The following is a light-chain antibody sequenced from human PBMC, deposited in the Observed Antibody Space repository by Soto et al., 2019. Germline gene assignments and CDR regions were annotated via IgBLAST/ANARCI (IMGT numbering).Light chain of an antibody. Sequence: EILLTQSPGTLSFSPGERATLSCRASQSVVSSHLAWYQQKPGEAPRLLIYGASKRATAISDRFTGIGSGADFTLTVSRLESEDFAVYSCQQYGTSPGTFGLGTKVEIK. CDR3: QQYGTSPGT. CDR1: QSVVSSH. J-gene: IGKJ1*01. CDR2: GAS. V-gene: IGKV3-20*01.